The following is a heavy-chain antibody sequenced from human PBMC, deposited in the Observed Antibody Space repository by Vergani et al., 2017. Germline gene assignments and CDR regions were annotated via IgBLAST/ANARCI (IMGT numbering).Heavy chain of an antibody. CDR3: ARSYYYYGSGTEDWFAP. CDR2: IIPIFGTA. CDR1: GGTFSSYA. J-gene: IGHJ5*02. D-gene: IGHD3-10*01. Sequence: QVQLVQSGAEVKKPGSSVKVSCKASGGTFSSYAISWVRQAPGQGPEWMGRIIPIFGTANYSQKFQGRVTITADESTSTAYMELSSLRSEDTAVYYCARSYYYYGSGTEDWFAPWGQGTLVTVSS. V-gene: IGHV1-69*13.